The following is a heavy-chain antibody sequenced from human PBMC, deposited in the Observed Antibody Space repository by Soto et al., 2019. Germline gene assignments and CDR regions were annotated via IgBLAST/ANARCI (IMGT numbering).Heavy chain of an antibody. CDR3: ATRGSSWYSDAFDI. CDR2: IYYSGST. Sequence: SETLSLTWTVSGGSISISSYYWGWIRQPPGKGLEWIGSIYYSGSTYYNPSLKSRVTISVDTSKNQFSLKLSSVTAADTAVYYCATRGSSWYSDAFDIWGQGTMVTVSS. CDR1: GGSISISSYY. D-gene: IGHD6-13*01. V-gene: IGHV4-39*01. J-gene: IGHJ3*02.